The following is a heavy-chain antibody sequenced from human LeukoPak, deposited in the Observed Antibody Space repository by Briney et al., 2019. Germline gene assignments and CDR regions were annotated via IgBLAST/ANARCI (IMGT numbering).Heavy chain of an antibody. CDR3: ARGLGELSLPSFWFDP. CDR2: INPSAGST. D-gene: IGHD3-16*02. V-gene: IGHV1-46*01. CDR1: GYTFTSYF. J-gene: IGHJ5*02. Sequence: ASVKVSCKASGYTFTSYFIHWVRQAPGQGLAGMGIINPSAGSTTYAQKFQGRVTMTRDTSTSTVYMELSGLTSEDTAVYYCARGLGELSLPSFWFDPWGHGTLVTVSS.